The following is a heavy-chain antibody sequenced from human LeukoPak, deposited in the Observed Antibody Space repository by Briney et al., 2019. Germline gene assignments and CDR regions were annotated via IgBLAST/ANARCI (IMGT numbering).Heavy chain of an antibody. V-gene: IGHV3-49*04. CDR3: TRSGYFAYYFDY. CDR2: IRSKGYGGTT. J-gene: IGHJ4*02. Sequence: GGSLRLSCAASGFTFSSYAMTWVRQAPGKGLEWVGFIRSKGYGGTTEYAASVKGRFTISRDDSKSIAYLQMNSLKTEDTAVYYCTRSGYFAYYFDYWGQGTLVTVSS. CDR1: GFTFSSYA. D-gene: IGHD3-22*01.